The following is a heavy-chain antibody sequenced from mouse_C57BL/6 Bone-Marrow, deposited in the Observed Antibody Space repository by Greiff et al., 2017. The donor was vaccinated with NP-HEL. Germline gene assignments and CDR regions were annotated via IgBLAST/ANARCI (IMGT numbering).Heavy chain of an antibody. CDR3: AREDDLDY. CDR2: ISDGGSYT. J-gene: IGHJ2*01. CDR1: GFTFSSYA. Sequence: EVQGVESGGGLVKPGGSLKLSCAASGFTFSSYAMSWVRQTPEKRLEWVATISDGGSYTYYPDNVKGRFTISRDNAKNNLYLQMSHLKSEDTAMYYCAREDDLDYWGQGTTLTVSS. V-gene: IGHV5-4*01.